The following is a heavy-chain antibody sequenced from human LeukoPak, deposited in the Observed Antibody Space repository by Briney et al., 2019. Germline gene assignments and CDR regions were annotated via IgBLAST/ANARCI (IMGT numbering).Heavy chain of an antibody. CDR1: GYTFTGYY. CDR2: INPNSGGT. Sequence: ASVKVSCKASGYTFTGYYMHWGRQAPGQGLEWMGRINPNSGGTNYAQKFQVRGTMTRDTSISTAYMELGRLRYDDTDVYYCARDGRGIMITFGGVIQIDYWGQGTLVTVSS. CDR3: ARDGRGIMITFGGVIQIDY. J-gene: IGHJ4*02. V-gene: IGHV1-2*05. D-gene: IGHD3-16*02.